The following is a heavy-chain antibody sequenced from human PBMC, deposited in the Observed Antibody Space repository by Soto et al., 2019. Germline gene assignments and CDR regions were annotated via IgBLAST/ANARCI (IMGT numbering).Heavy chain of an antibody. J-gene: IGHJ6*03. D-gene: IGHD3-9*01. Sequence: SVTRSLARAVCGGCLSRCYWSWLRQTPGKGLEWIGEINYGGTTNYNLSLKSRVTISVDTSKNQFSLRLSSVTAADTAVYFCAREGPRQYYDLLTGYYGHYYYIDVWAKGTPVTVSS. CDR3: AREGPRQYYDLLTGYYGHYYYIDV. CDR2: INYGGTT. CDR1: GGCLSRCY. V-gene: IGHV4-34*01.